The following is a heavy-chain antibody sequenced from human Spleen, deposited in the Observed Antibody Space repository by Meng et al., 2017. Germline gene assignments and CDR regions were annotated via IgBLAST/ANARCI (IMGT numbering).Heavy chain of an antibody. J-gene: IGHJ4*02. CDR1: GYTYTDYQ. D-gene: IGHD6-19*01. CDR2: IHPSGHP. CDR3: VKHSSDWSLDS. V-gene: IGHV1-18*01. Sequence: QVQSVQSGAEVKKPGASVNVSCKSSGYTYTDYQTEWVRQAPGHGLEWMGWIHPSGHPTYAQKFQGRVTMTIDTSTTTASMELRSLRSDDSALYYCVKHSSDWSLDSWGQGTLVTVSS.